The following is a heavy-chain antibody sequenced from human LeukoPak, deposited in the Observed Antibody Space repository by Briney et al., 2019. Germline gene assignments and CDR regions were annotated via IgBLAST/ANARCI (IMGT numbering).Heavy chain of an antibody. V-gene: IGHV3-23*01. Sequence: GGSLRLSCAASGFTFSSYWMHWVRQAPGKGLEWVSAISGSGGSTYYADSVKGRFTISRDNSKNTLYLQMNSLRAEDTAVYYCAKDREWQQLSDFDYWGQGTLVTVSS. CDR3: AKDREWQQLSDFDY. CDR1: GFTFSSYW. J-gene: IGHJ4*02. CDR2: ISGSGGST. D-gene: IGHD6-13*01.